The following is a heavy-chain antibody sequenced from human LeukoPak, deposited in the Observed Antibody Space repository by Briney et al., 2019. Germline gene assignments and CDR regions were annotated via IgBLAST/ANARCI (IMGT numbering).Heavy chain of an antibody. J-gene: IGHJ4*02. CDR1: GYTFTSYG. CDR2: ISACNGNT. CDR3: ARIPGYCSSTSCSWVWAFDY. D-gene: IGHD2-2*01. Sequence: GASVKVSCKASGYTFTSYGISWVRQAPGQGLEWMGWISACNGNTNYAQKLQGRVTMTTDTSTSTAYMELRSLRSDDTAVYYCARIPGYCSSTSCSWVWAFDYWGQGTLVTVSS. V-gene: IGHV1-18*01.